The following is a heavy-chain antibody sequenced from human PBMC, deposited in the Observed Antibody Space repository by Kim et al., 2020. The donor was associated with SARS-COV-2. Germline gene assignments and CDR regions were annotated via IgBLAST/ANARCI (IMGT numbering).Heavy chain of an antibody. V-gene: IGHV3-11*06. CDR3: ARVFRSITMVRGGGMDV. J-gene: IGHJ6*02. D-gene: IGHD3-10*01. Sequence: KARLTISRENAKNSLYLQMNSLRAEDTAVYYCARVFRSITMVRGGGMDVWGQGTTVTVSS.